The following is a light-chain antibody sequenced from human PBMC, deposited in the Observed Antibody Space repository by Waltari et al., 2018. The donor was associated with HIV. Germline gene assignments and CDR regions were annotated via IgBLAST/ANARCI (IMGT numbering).Light chain of an antibody. CDR3: QQRSNWPPVT. J-gene: IGKJ4*01. V-gene: IGKV3-11*01. CDR2: DAS. Sequence: EIVLTQSPATLSLSPGERATPSCRASQSVRTYLTWYQQKPGQAPRPLIYDASNRATGIPARCSGSVSGTDFTLTISSLEPEDFAIYYCQQRSNWPPVTFGGGTKVEIK. CDR1: QSVRTY.